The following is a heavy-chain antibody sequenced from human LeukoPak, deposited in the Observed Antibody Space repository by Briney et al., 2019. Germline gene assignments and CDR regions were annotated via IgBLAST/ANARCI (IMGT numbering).Heavy chain of an antibody. J-gene: IGHJ4*02. Sequence: GGSLRLSCGASGFTFSSYSMNWVRQAPGKGLEWVSCISSSSSYIYYADSVKGRFTISRDNAKNSVYLQMSGLTTEDTAVYYCTRPAAAGSGRWAPDYWGQGTLVTVSS. CDR1: GFTFSSYS. D-gene: IGHD1-14*01. CDR2: ISSSSSYI. CDR3: TRPAAAGSGRWAPDY. V-gene: IGHV3-21*06.